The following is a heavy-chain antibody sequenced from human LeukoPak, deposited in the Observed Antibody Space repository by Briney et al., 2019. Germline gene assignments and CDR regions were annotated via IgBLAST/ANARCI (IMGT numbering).Heavy chain of an antibody. D-gene: IGHD6-19*01. V-gene: IGHV1-69*04. CDR2: IIPILGIA. J-gene: IGHJ4*02. CDR1: GGTFSSYA. CDR3: ARDLAVAGLDY. Sequence: SVKSSCKVSGGTFSSYAISWGRQAPGQGLEWMGRIIPILGIANYAQKFQGRVTITADKSTSTAYMELSSLRSEDTAVYYCARDLAVAGLDYWGQGTLVTVSS.